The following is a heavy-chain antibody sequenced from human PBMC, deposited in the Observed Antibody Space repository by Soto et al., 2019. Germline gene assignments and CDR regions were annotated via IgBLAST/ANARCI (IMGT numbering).Heavy chain of an antibody. CDR3: ARDWAAAGPFDY. CDR2: ISAYNGNT. J-gene: IGHJ4*02. CDR1: GYTFTSYG. Sequence: QVQLVQSGAEVKKPGASVKVSCKASGYTFTSYGISWVRQAPGQGLEWMGWISAYNGNTNYAQKLQGRVTMTTDTSKRTAYMALRSLRSDDTAVYSCARDWAAAGPFDYWGQGTLVTVSS. V-gene: IGHV1-18*01. D-gene: IGHD6-13*01.